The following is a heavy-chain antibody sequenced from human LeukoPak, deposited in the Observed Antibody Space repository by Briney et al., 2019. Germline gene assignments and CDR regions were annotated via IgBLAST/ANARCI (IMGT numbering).Heavy chain of an antibody. V-gene: IGHV1-8*01. CDR2: MNPNSGNT. J-gene: IGHJ5*02. Sequence: ASVKVSCKASGYTFTSYDINWVRQATGQGLEWMGWMNPNSGNTGYAQKFQGRVTMTRNTSISTAYMELSSLRSEDTAVYYCAREVSGYSSSWYWFDPWGQGTLVTVSS. D-gene: IGHD6-13*01. CDR1: GYTFTSYD. CDR3: AREVSGYSSSWYWFDP.